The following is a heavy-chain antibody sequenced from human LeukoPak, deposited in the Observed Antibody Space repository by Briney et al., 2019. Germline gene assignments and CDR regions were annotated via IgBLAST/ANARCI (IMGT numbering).Heavy chain of an antibody. CDR1: GFTFSSYA. D-gene: IGHD4-17*01. V-gene: IGHV3-21*01. Sequence: PGGSLRLSCAASGFTFSSYAMNWVRQAPGKGLEWVSSISSSSRYIYYADSVKGRFTISRDNAESSLFLQMNSLRAEDTAVYYCAREFDYGDYAWGQGTLVTVSS. CDR3: AREFDYGDYA. J-gene: IGHJ5*02. CDR2: ISSSSRYI.